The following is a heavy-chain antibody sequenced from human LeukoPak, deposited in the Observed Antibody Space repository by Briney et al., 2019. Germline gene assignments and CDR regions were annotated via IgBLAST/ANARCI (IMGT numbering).Heavy chain of an antibody. D-gene: IGHD3-16*01. CDR3: VRDRGGPDY. CDR2: ITDDATT. Sequence: GGSLRLSCAASGFTFSSAWMHWVRQAPGTGLVWVSRITDDATTTYADSVKGRFTISRDNAKNILYLQMNSLRAEDTAVYYCVRDRGGPDYWGQGTLVTVSS. CDR1: GFTFSSAW. V-gene: IGHV3-74*03. J-gene: IGHJ4*02.